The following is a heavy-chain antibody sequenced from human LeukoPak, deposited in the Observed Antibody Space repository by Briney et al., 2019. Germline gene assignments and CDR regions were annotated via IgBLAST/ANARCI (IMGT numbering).Heavy chain of an antibody. V-gene: IGHV3-23*01. J-gene: IGHJ4*02. D-gene: IGHD2-15*01. CDR3: AKSTAPCSRGSCYSALES. CDR1: GFTFRSYV. CDR2: LNTDGAWT. Sequence: GGSLRLSCAASGFTFRSYVMSWVRLAPGKGLEWVSGLNTDGAWTYYADSVKGRFTISRDNSGNTLYLQMNSLRVEDTAIYYCAKSTAPCSRGSCYSALESWGQGTLVTVSS.